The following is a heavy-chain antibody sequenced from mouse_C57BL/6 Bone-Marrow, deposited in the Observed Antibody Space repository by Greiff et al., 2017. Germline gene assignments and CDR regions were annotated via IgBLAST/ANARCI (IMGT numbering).Heavy chain of an antibody. CDR3: ARSRNYYGSSSPYYFDY. D-gene: IGHD1-1*01. V-gene: IGHV2-9-1*01. Sequence: QVQLQQSGPGLVAPSQSLSITCTVSGFSLTSYAISWVRQPPGKGLEWLGVIWTGGGTNYNSALNSRLSISKDNSKSQVFLKMNSLQTDDTARYYCARSRNYYGSSSPYYFDYWGQGTTLTVSS. J-gene: IGHJ2*01. CDR2: IWTGGGT. CDR1: GFSLTSYA.